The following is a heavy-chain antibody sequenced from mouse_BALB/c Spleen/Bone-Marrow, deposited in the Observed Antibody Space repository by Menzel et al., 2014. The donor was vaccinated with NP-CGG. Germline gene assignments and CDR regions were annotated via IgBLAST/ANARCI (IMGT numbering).Heavy chain of an antibody. Sequence: EVNLVDSGGGLVQPGGSLKLSCAASGFTFSNYTMSWIRQTPEKRLEWVAYISNGGGTTYYPDTVKGRFTISRDNAKNTLYLQMSSLKSEDTAMYYCARRYDYGYGPFAYWGQGTLVTVSA. CDR3: ARRYDYGYGPFAY. V-gene: IGHV5-12-2*01. CDR2: ISNGGGTT. D-gene: IGHD1-2*01. J-gene: IGHJ3*01. CDR1: GFTFSNYT.